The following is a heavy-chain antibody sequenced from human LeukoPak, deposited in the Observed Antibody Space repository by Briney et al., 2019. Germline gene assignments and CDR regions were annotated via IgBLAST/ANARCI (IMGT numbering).Heavy chain of an antibody. CDR3: ARDWASIKVIADY. Sequence: SVNVSCKATGYTFTSYGISWVRQAPGQGLKWMGWISSNSDNTNHAQKLQGRVTMTTDTSTSTAYMELRSLRSDDTALYFCARDWASIKVIADYWGQGTLVTVSS. J-gene: IGHJ4*02. V-gene: IGHV1-18*01. CDR2: ISSNSDNT. D-gene: IGHD1-14*01. CDR1: GYTFTSYG.